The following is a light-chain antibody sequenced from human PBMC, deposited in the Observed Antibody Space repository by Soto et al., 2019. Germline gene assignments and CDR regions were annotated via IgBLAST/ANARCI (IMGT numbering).Light chain of an antibody. Sequence: SYELTQPLSVSVALGQTARITCGGNNIGSKNVHWYQQKPGQAPVLVIYRDSNRPSGIPERFSGSNSGNTATLTISRAQAGDEADYYCQVWDSSTAVFGTGTKLTGL. CDR2: RDS. CDR1: NIGSKN. CDR3: QVWDSSTAV. J-gene: IGLJ1*01. V-gene: IGLV3-9*01.